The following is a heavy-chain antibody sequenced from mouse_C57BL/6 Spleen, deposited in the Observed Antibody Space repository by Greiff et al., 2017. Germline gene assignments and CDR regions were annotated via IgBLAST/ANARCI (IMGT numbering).Heavy chain of an antibody. D-gene: IGHD2-4*01. CDR2: INPSTGGT. CDR3: ASYYDDAGSYFDY. CDR1: GYSFTGYY. Sequence: EVKLMESGPELVKPGASVKISCTASGYSFTGYYMNWVKQSPEKSLEWIGEINPSTGGTTYNQKFKAKATLTVDKSSSTAYMQLKSLTSEDSAVYYCASYYDDAGSYFDYWGQGTTHTVSS. V-gene: IGHV1-42*01. J-gene: IGHJ2*01.